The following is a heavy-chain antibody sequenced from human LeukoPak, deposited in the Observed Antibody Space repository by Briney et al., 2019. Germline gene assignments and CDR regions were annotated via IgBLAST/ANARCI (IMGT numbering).Heavy chain of an antibody. Sequence: GESLKISCKGSGYSFTSYWIGWVRQMPGKGLEWMGIIYPGDSDTRYSPSFQGQVIISADKSISPAYLQWSSLKASDTAMYYCARRGGSAVTTLDYWGQGTLVTVSS. CDR1: GYSFTSYW. D-gene: IGHD4-17*01. V-gene: IGHV5-51*01. CDR3: ARRGGSAVTTLDY. CDR2: IYPGDSDT. J-gene: IGHJ4*02.